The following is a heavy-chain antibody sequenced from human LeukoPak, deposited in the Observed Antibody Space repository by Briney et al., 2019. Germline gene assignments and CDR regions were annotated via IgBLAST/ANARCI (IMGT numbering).Heavy chain of an antibody. V-gene: IGHV4-59*08. CDR3: ARHDPVGYYQHGMDV. J-gene: IGHJ6*02. CDR2: IYYTGST. CDR1: GGSIGGYF. D-gene: IGHD2-15*01. Sequence: SETLSLTCTVSGGSIGGYFWSCIRQPPGQGLEFIGYIYYTGSTLFNPSLKSRVTMSVDTSKNQFSLKLSSVTAADTAVYYCARHDPVGYYQHGMDVWGQGTTVTVSS.